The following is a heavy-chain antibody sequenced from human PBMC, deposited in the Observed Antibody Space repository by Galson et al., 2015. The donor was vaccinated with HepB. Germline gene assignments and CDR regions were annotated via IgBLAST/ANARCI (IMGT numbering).Heavy chain of an antibody. J-gene: IGHJ4*02. CDR2: TIPIFRTT. D-gene: IGHD6-13*01. V-gene: IGHV1-69*13. CDR3: ATGDGYSTSWFDY. CDR1: GGFSSTFA. Sequence: SVKVSCKASGGFSSTFALNWVRQAPGQGLEWMGGTIPIFRTTNYAQKFQGRVTIIADESTSTAYMELNSLTSEDTAIYYCATGDGYSTSWFDYWGQGTLVTVSS.